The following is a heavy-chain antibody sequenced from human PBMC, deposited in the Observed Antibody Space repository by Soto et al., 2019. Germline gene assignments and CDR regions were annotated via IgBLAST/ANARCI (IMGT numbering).Heavy chain of an antibody. Sequence: EVQLVESGGGLVQPGGSLRLSCAASGFSFNTYWMSWIRQAPGKGLEWVANINVDGNKQNYVDSVRGRFTISRDNAKTSVHLQMNSLRVEDTAVYYCATRAGAPADWGQGTLVTVSS. D-gene: IGHD6-25*01. CDR3: ATRAGAPAD. V-gene: IGHV3-7*01. CDR1: GFSFNTYW. J-gene: IGHJ4*02. CDR2: INVDGNKQ.